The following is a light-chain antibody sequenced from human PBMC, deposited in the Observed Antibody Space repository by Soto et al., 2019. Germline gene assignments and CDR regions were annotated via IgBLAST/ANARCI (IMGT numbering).Light chain of an antibody. V-gene: IGKV3-11*01. CDR1: QSVSSY. CDR3: QQRSNWPSIT. Sequence: EIVLTQSPGTLSLSPVDRATLSCMASQSVSSYLAWYQQKPGQAPRLLIYDASNRATGIPARFSGSGSGTDFTLTINSLEPEDSAVYYCQQRSNWPSITFGQGTRLEIK. J-gene: IGKJ5*01. CDR2: DAS.